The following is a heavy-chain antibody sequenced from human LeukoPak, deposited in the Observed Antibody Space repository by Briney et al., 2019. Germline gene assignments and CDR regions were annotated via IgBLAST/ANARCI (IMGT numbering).Heavy chain of an antibody. V-gene: IGHV3-30*02. CDR2: IRYDGSYQ. CDR3: AKEDYGWQWELPLFDY. CDR1: GFTFGHYG. Sequence: GGSLRLSCAASGFTFGHYGMHWVRQAPGKGLEWVAFIRYDGSYQNYADSVKGRFTISRDNSKNTQYLQMNSLRAEDTAVYYCAKEDYGWQWELPLFDYWGQGTLVTVSS. J-gene: IGHJ4*02. D-gene: IGHD1-26*01.